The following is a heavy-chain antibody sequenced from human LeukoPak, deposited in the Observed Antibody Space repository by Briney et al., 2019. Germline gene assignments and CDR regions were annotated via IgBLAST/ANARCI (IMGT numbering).Heavy chain of an antibody. CDR2: ISSSSSYI. D-gene: IGHD6-13*01. J-gene: IGHJ4*02. CDR3: ARERGAGLSSSWVDY. Sequence: GGSLRLSCAASGFTFSSYSMNWVRQAPGKGLEWVSSISSSSSYIYYADSVKGRFTISRDNAKNSLYLQMNSLRAEDTAMYYCARERGAGLSSSWVDYWGQGTLVTVSS. V-gene: IGHV3-21*01. CDR1: GFTFSSYS.